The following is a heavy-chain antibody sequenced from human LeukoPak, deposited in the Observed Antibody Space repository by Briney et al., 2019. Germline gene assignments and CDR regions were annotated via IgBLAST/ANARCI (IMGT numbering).Heavy chain of an antibody. CDR3: ARDLRYCSGGSCYFGHWFDP. CDR1: GYSISSGYY. CDR2: IYHSGST. V-gene: IGHV4-38-2*02. D-gene: IGHD2-15*01. J-gene: IGHJ5*02. Sequence: PSETLSLTCTVSGYSISSGYYWGWIRQPPGKGLEWIGSIYHSGSTYYNPSLKSRVTISVDTPKNQFSLKLSSVTAADTAVYYCARDLRYCSGGSCYFGHWFDPWGQGTLVTVSS.